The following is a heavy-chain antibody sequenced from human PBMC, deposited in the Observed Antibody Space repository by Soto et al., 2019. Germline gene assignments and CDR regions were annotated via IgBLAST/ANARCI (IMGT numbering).Heavy chain of an antibody. CDR1: GFTFSSYA. D-gene: IGHD3-22*01. V-gene: IGHV3-23*01. CDR3: VKDCADYKDSSGCHVDY. J-gene: IGHJ4*02. Sequence: EVQLLESGGGLVQPGGSLRLSCAASGFTFSSYAMSWVRQAPGKGLEWGSAISGSGGSTYYADSVKGRFTISSDNSKNKHNQTMNRRSADNTAEHYGVKDCADYKDSSGCHVDYWGQGTLVTVSS. CDR2: ISGSGGST.